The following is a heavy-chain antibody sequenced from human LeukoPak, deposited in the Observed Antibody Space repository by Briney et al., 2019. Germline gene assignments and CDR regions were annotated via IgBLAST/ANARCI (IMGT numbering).Heavy chain of an antibody. J-gene: IGHJ5*02. CDR3: AKDPIAVAAPVWFDP. V-gene: IGHV3-7*03. CDR1: GFTFSSYW. Sequence: GGSLRLSCAASGFTFSSYWMSWVRQAPGKGLEWVANIKQDGSEKYYVDSVKGRFTISRDNSKNTVYLQMNSLRAEDTAVYYCAKDPIAVAAPVWFDPWGQGTLVTVSS. D-gene: IGHD6-19*01. CDR2: IKQDGSEK.